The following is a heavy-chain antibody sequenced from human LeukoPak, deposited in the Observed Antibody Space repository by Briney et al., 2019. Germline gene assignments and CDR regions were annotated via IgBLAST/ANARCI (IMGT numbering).Heavy chain of an antibody. V-gene: IGHV3-23*01. CDR1: GFTFSTYA. J-gene: IGHJ4*02. CDR3: AGNFDY. CDR2: ISGSGGGT. Sequence: PGGSLRLSCAASGFTFSTYAMSWVRQAAGKGLEWVSLISGSGGGTYYADSVKGRFTISRDNSKNILYLQMNSLRPEDTAVYYCAGNFDYWGQGTLVTVSS.